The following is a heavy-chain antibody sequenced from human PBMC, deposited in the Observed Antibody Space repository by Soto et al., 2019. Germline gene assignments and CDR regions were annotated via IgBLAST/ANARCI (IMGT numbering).Heavy chain of an antibody. CDR1: GGSISSGGYY. CDR2: IYYSGST. J-gene: IGHJ1*01. CDR3: ARASKNTISFQH. V-gene: IGHV4-31*03. Sequence: SETLSLTCTVSGGSISSGGYYWSWIRQHPGKGLEWIGYIYYSGSTYYNPSLKSRVTISVDTSKNQFSLKLSSVTAADTAVYYCARASKNTISFQHWGQGTLVTVSS.